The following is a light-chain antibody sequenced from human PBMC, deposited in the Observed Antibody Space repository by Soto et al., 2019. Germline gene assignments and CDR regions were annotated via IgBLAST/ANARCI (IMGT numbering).Light chain of an antibody. CDR2: AAS. CDR1: QSISSY. V-gene: IGKV1-39*01. J-gene: IGKJ1*01. CDR3: QQSYSTPWT. Sequence: DIELTKSQYSLCASVGDRVTITCRESQSISSYLNWYQQKPGKAPKLLIYAASSLQSGVPSRFSGSGSGTDFTLTISSLQPEDFATYYCQQSYSTPWTFGQGTKV.